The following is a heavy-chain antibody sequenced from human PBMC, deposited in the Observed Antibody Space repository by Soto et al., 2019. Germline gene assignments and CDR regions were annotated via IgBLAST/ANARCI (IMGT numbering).Heavy chain of an antibody. CDR2: IKSKTDGRTT. V-gene: IGHV3-15*01. D-gene: IGHD4-17*01. CDR1: GFTVSNAW. CDR3: TTDPLTATTTIVDY. J-gene: IGHJ4*02. Sequence: GSLRLSCASSGFTVSNAWMIWVRQAPGKGLEWVGRIKSKTDGRTTDYAAPVKGRFTISRDDSKNTLYLQMNSLKTEDTAVYYCTTDPLTATTTIVDYWGQGTLVTVSS.